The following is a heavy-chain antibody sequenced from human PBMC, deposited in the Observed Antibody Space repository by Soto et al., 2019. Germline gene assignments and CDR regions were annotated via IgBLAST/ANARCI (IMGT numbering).Heavy chain of an antibody. V-gene: IGHV1-8*01. Sequence: ASVKVSCKASGYTFTSYDIYWVRQATGQGLEWMGWMNPSTGNSGYAQKFQGRVTMTSDTSISTAHTELSSLRSEDTAVYYCARRAXTNGWNGFGADKYYFDFWGQGTLVTVSS. CDR1: GYTFTSYD. J-gene: IGHJ4*02. CDR3: ARRAXTNGWNGFGADKYYFDF. D-gene: IGHD1-1*01. CDR2: MNPSTGNS.